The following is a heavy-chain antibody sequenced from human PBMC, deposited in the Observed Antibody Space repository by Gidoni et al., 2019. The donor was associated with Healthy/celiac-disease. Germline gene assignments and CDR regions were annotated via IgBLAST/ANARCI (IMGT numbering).Heavy chain of an antibody. CDR3: ARTHRSTGDCSGGSCYYYYGMDV. Sequence: QVQLQESGPGLVKPSQTLSLTCTVSGGSISRGGSYWSWIRQHPGKGLEWIGYIYYSGSTYYNPSLKSRVTISVDTSKNQFSLKLSSVTAADTAVYYCARTHRSTGDCSGGSCYYYYGMDVWGQGTTVTVSS. J-gene: IGHJ6*02. CDR1: GGSISRGGSY. CDR2: IYYSGST. D-gene: IGHD2-15*01. V-gene: IGHV4-31*03.